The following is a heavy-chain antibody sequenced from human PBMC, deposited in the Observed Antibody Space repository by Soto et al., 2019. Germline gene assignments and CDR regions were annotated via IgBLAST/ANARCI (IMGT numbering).Heavy chain of an antibody. D-gene: IGHD6-19*01. CDR2: ISSSSSTI. CDR3: ARGAVPIPYSSGWDDY. Sequence: EVQLVESGGGLVQPGGSLRLSCEASGFTFSSYSMNWVRQAPGKGLEWVSYISSSSSTIYYTDSVKGRFTISRDNAKNSLYLQMNSLRDEDTAVYYCARGAVPIPYSSGWDDYWGQGTLVTVSS. V-gene: IGHV3-48*02. J-gene: IGHJ4*02. CDR1: GFTFSSYS.